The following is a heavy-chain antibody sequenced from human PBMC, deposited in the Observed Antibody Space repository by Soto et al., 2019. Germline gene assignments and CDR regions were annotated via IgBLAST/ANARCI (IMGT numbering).Heavy chain of an antibody. CDR3: AKDVFGELLFGQYYMDV. CDR1: GFSFDDYA. Sequence: DVQLVESGGGLVQPGRCLRLSCSASGFSFDDYAMHWVRQAPGKGLGWVSGISWNRGRIGYADSVKGRFTISRVNAKNSLYLQMNSLRTEDTALYYCAKDVFGELLFGQYYMDVWGKGTTVTVSS. CDR2: ISWNRGRI. V-gene: IGHV3-9*01. J-gene: IGHJ6*03. D-gene: IGHD3-10*02.